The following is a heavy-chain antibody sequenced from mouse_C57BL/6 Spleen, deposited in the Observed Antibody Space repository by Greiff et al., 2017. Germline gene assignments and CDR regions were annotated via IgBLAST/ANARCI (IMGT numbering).Heavy chain of an antibody. J-gene: IGHJ3*01. CDR1: GYSFTGYY. Sequence: EVQLQQSGPELVKPGASVKISCKASGYSFTGYYMNWVKQSPVKRLEWIGEINPRTGGTTYNQKFKAKATLTVDKSSSTAYMQLKSLTAEDSAVYYCARGDPPERGQGRLVSGS. V-gene: IGHV1-42*01. CDR3: ARGDPPE. CDR2: INPRTGGT. D-gene: IGHD3-3*01.